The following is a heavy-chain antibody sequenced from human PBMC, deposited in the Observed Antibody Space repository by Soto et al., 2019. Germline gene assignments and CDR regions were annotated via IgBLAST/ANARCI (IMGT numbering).Heavy chain of an antibody. J-gene: IGHJ3*02. CDR3: ARATDIVATISAFDI. D-gene: IGHD5-12*01. CDR1: GGSISSYY. Sequence: QVQLQESGPGLVKPSETLSLTCTVSGGSISSYYWSWIRQPPGKGLEWIGYIYYIGSTNYNPSLKSRVTLSVDTSKNQFSLKLSSVTAADTAVYYCARATDIVATISAFDIWGQGTMVTVSS. CDR2: IYYIGST. V-gene: IGHV4-59*01.